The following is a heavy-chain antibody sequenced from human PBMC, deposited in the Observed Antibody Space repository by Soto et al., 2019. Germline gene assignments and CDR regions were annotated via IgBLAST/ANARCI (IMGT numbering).Heavy chain of an antibody. CDR1: GFIVRSYA. J-gene: IGHJ4*02. V-gene: IGHV3-30*04. Sequence: QVQLVESGGGVVQPGRSLRLSCAASGFIVRSYALHWVRQAPGEGLEWVAVTIISYDGSHEYYADSVKGRFTISRDNSQNMVNLQMNSLRPDDTAVYCCARGDGTGSYLLDYWGRGTLVTVSA. CDR2: ISYDGSHE. CDR3: ARGDGTGSYLLDY. D-gene: IGHD3-10*01.